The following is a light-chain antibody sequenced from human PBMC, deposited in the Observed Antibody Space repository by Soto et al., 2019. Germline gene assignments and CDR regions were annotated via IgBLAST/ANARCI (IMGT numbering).Light chain of an antibody. CDR1: QSVGTY. CDR2: DAS. V-gene: IGKV3-11*01. CDR3: QQRTNWPPLT. Sequence: EIVLTQSPATLSLSPGERATLSCRASQSVGTYLAWYQQKPGQAPRLLIYDASIRATGIPARFSGSGSGTDFTLTVSSLEPEDFAVYYCQQRTNWPPLTFGGGTKVEIK. J-gene: IGKJ4*01.